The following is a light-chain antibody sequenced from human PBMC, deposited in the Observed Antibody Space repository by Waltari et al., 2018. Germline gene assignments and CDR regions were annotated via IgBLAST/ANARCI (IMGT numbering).Light chain of an antibody. CDR2: KVS. CDR1: QSLVFSDGNTY. V-gene: IGKV2-30*01. CDR3: MQGTHWPYT. Sequence: DAVLTQSPLSLTVTLGQPASISCRASQSLVFSDGNTYLNWFHQRPGQPPMRPIYKVSNRDSGGPDRFSGSVSGPDFTLKISRVEAEDVGGVYYCMQGTHWPYTFGQGTKLDIK. J-gene: IGKJ2*01.